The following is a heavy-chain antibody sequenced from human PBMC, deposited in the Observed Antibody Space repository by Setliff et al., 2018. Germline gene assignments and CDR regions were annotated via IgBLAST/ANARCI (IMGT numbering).Heavy chain of an antibody. CDR2: IYYSGST. Sequence: SSETLSLTCSVFGDSLTRSSSWWGWIRQPAGKGLEWIGSIYYSGSTYYNPSLKSRVTISVDTSKNQFSLKLSSVTAADTAVYYCARDVRVASSSWFKSAFDIWGQGTKVTVSS. CDR3: ARDVRVASSSWFKSAFDI. J-gene: IGHJ3*02. V-gene: IGHV4-39*07. D-gene: IGHD6-13*01. CDR1: GDSLTRSSSW.